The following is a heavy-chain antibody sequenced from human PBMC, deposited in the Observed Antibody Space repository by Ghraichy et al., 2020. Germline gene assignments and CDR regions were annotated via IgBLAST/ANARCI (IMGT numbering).Heavy chain of an antibody. CDR3: ARDSVPASIPYVVDV. Sequence: GESLNISCVASGFMFDDYTMNWVRQAPGKGLEWVSSISAGSGVIYYAHSVRGRFTPSRDNAKNSLYLQMNALRVEDTAVYYCARDSVPASIPYVVDVWGQGTTVIVSS. CDR1: GFMFDDYT. V-gene: IGHV3-21*01. J-gene: IGHJ6*02. CDR2: ISAGSGVI. D-gene: IGHD2-2*02.